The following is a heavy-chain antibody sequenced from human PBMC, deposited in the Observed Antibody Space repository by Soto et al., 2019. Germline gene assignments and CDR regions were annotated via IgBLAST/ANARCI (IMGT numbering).Heavy chain of an antibody. CDR3: AKASGSGIDY. V-gene: IGHV3-30*18. J-gene: IGHJ4*02. CDR2: ISYDGSNQ. Sequence: QVQLVESGGGVVQPGRSLRLSCAASGFTFSSYGMHWVRQAPGKGLEWVAVISYDGSNQYYADSVKGRFTISRDNSKNTLYLEMSSLRAEDTAVYYWAKASGSGIDYWGQGTLVTVSS. CDR1: GFTFSSYG. D-gene: IGHD1-26*01.